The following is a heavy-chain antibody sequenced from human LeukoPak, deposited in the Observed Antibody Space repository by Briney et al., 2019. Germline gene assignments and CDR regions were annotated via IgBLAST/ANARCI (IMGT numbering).Heavy chain of an antibody. J-gene: IGHJ1*01. V-gene: IGHV5-51*01. Sequence: GESLKISCKGSGYSFTSYWIGWVRQMAGKGLEWMGIIYPGDSDTRYNPSFQGQVTISADKSISTAYLQWSNLKASDTAMYYCARLPLSSGSFAEYFQHWGQGTLVTVSS. CDR1: GYSFTSYW. D-gene: IGHD2-15*01. CDR2: IYPGDSDT. CDR3: ARLPLSSGSFAEYFQH.